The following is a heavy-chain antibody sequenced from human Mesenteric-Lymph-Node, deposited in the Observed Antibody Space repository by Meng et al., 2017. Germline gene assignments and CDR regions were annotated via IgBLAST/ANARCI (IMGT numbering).Heavy chain of an antibody. Sequence: KLSGPGLVKPSQTLSLTCTVSGGSINSGDYYWSWIRQHPGKGLEWIGYIYYSGSTYYNPSLKSLVTISVDTSKNQFSLKLSSVTAADTAVYYCARVEGESGYFDYWGQGTLVTVSS. V-gene: IGHV4-31*01. J-gene: IGHJ4*02. CDR1: GGSINSGDYY. CDR2: IYYSGST. CDR3: ARVEGESGYFDY. D-gene: IGHD3-3*01.